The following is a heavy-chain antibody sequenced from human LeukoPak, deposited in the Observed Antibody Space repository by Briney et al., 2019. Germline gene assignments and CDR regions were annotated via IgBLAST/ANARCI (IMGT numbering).Heavy chain of an antibody. J-gene: IGHJ4*02. Sequence: SETLSLTCTVSGGSISSYCWSWIRQPPGKGLEWIGYIYYSGSTNYNPFLKSRVTISVDTSKNQFSLKLSSVTAADTAVYYCAGASGNWNYGLDYWGQGTLVTVSS. CDR2: IYYSGST. D-gene: IGHD1-7*01. CDR3: AGASGNWNYGLDY. CDR1: GGSISSYC. V-gene: IGHV4-59*01.